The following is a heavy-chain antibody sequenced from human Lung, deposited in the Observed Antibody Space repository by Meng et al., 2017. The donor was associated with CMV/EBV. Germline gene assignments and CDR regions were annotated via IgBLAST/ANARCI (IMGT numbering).Heavy chain of an antibody. D-gene: IGHD1-26*01. V-gene: IGHV4-4*02. CDR3: ARGKQDAWELLAY. CDR2: IVDSGST. Sequence: HVRLQASGSGMVEPSGTWPLTRVVSGFASSSNIRGAWVRQPPWKGLEWIGDIVDSGSTNYNPSLNSRISISLDKSKNNFSLKVNAVTAAATVVYYCARGKQDAWELLAYWGQGALVTVSS. CDR1: GFASSSNIR. J-gene: IGHJ4*02.